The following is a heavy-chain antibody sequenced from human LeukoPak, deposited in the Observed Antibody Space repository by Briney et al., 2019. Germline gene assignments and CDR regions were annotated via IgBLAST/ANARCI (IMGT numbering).Heavy chain of an antibody. CDR2: FDPSDSYT. D-gene: IGHD1-26*01. CDR1: GYTFTTYW. Sequence: GGSLKISCQGSGYTFTTYWISWVRQMPGKGLEWMGRFDPSDSYTKYSPSFQGHVTISVDKSNTTAYLQWSNLKASDNAMYYCARHSPRSGDLLAYWGQGTLVTVSS. V-gene: IGHV5-10-1*01. CDR3: ARHSPRSGDLLAY. J-gene: IGHJ4*02.